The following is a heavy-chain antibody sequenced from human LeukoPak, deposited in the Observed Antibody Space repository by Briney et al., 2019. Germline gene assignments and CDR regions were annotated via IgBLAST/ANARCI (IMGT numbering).Heavy chain of an antibody. CDR2: IHHSGST. CDR1: GGSFSGYY. D-gene: IGHD2-2*01. Sequence: SETLSLTCAVYGGSFSGYYRSWIRQPPGKGLEWIGEIHHSGSTNYNPSLKSRVTISVDTSKNQFSLKLSSVTAADTAVYYCARGRIPYQLLVGWFDPWGQGTLVTVSS. J-gene: IGHJ5*02. V-gene: IGHV4-34*01. CDR3: ARGRIPYQLLVGWFDP.